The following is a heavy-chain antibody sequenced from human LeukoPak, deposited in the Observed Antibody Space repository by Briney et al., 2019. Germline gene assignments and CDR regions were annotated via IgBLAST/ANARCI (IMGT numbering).Heavy chain of an antibody. Sequence: SETLSPTCTVSGGSISSYYWSWIRQPAGKGLEWIGRIYTSGSTNYNPSLKSRVTMSVDTSKNQFSLKLSSVTAADTAVYYCARGGKYYDILTEDYWGQGTLVTVSS. J-gene: IGHJ4*02. V-gene: IGHV4-4*07. CDR2: IYTSGST. CDR1: GGSISSYY. CDR3: ARGGKYYDILTEDY. D-gene: IGHD3-9*01.